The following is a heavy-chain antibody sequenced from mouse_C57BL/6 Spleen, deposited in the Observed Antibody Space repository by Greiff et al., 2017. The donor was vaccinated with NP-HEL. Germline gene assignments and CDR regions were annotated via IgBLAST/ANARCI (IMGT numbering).Heavy chain of an antibody. Sequence: EVKLMESGPGLVKPSQSLSLTCSVTGYSITSGYYWNWIRQFPGNKLEWMGYISYDGSNNYNQSLKNRISITRDTSKNQFFLKLNSVTTEDTATYYCARVVSITTVVTGAMDYWGQGTSVTVSS. CDR1: GYSITSGYY. CDR2: ISYDGSN. J-gene: IGHJ4*01. CDR3: ARVVSITTVVTGAMDY. V-gene: IGHV3-6*01. D-gene: IGHD1-1*01.